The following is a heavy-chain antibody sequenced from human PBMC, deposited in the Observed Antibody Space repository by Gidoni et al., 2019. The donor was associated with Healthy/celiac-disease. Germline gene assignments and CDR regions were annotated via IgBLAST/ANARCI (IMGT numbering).Heavy chain of an antibody. D-gene: IGHD6-6*01. CDR1: GFTFSSYG. J-gene: IGHJ4*02. Sequence: QVQLVESGGGVVQPGRSLRLSCAASGFTFSSYGMHWVRQAPGKGLECVTVIGDDGSNKYYADTVKGRFTISRDNSKNTLYLKMNSLRAEDTAVYYCARGGSSSTGYFDYWGQGTLVTVSS. V-gene: IGHV3-33*01. CDR3: ARGGSSSTGYFDY. CDR2: IGDDGSNK.